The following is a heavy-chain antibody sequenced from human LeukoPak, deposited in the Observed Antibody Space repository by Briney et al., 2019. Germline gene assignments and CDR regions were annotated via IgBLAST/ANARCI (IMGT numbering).Heavy chain of an antibody. CDR1: GGFISSYY. D-gene: IGHD3-3*01. Sequence: PSETLSLTCTVCGGFISSYYWSWIRQPPGKGLEWIGYIYYSGSTNYNPSLKSRVTISVDTSKNQFSLKLSSVTAADTAVYYCARARGGNDFWSGSPMDVWGKGTTVTVSS. J-gene: IGHJ6*03. CDR2: IYYSGST. V-gene: IGHV4-59*01. CDR3: ARARGGNDFWSGSPMDV.